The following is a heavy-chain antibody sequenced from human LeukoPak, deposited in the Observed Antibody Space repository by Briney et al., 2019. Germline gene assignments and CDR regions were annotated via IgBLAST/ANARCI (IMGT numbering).Heavy chain of an antibody. CDR2: FSSSGSTI. Sequence: PGGSLRLSCAASGFTFSSYEMNWVRQAPGTGLEWVSYFSSSGSTIYYADSVKGRFTISRDNAKNSLYLQMNSLRAEDTAVYYCARGGVCSSTSCYRRHFDYWGQGTLVTVSS. J-gene: IGHJ4*02. CDR3: ARGGVCSSTSCYRRHFDY. D-gene: IGHD2-2*01. V-gene: IGHV3-48*03. CDR1: GFTFSSYE.